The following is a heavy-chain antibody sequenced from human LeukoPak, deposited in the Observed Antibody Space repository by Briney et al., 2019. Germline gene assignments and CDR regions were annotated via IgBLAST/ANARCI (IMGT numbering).Heavy chain of an antibody. J-gene: IGHJ3*02. CDR3: ARVAHYYYDSSGLAVGGADGAFDI. V-gene: IGHV1-46*01. CDR2: INPSGGST. CDR1: GYTFTSYY. Sequence: ASVKVSCKASGYTFTSYYMHWVRQAPGQGLEWMGIINPSGGSTSYAQKFQGRVTMTKDTSTSTVYMELSSLRSEDTAVYYCARVAHYYYDSSGLAVGGADGAFDIWGQGTMVTVSS. D-gene: IGHD3-22*01.